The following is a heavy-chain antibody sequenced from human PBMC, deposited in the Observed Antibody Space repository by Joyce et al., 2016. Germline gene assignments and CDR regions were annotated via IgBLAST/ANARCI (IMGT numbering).Heavy chain of an antibody. CDR1: GYGFINYH. V-gene: IGHV1-2*04. Sequence: QVHLMQSGAEVTKPGASVKVSCKASGYGFINYHIHWVRQAPGQGLEWMGWINTSSGVTSLAQKFQGWVTMTRDTSITTAYMELTSLKSDDTAVYYCARGGLRRGSGHKELSEIDYWGQGTLVTVSS. D-gene: IGHD6-19*01. J-gene: IGHJ4*02. CDR2: INTSSGVT. CDR3: ARGGLRRGSGHKELSEIDY.